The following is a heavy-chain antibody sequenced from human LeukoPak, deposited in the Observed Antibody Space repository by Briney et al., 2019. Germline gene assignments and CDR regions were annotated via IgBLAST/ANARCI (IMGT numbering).Heavy chain of an antibody. CDR3: ARRGSGWYYFDY. D-gene: IGHD6-19*01. Sequence: PSETLSLTCTVSGDSISSSSYYWGWIRQPPGKGLEWIGSIYYSGSTYYNPSLKSRVTISVDTSKNQFSLKLSSVTAADTAVYYCARRGSGWYYFDYWGQGTLVTVSS. CDR2: IYYSGST. J-gene: IGHJ4*02. CDR1: GDSISSSSYY. V-gene: IGHV4-39*01.